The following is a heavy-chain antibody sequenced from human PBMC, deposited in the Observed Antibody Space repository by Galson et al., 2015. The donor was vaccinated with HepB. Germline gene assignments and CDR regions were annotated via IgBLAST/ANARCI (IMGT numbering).Heavy chain of an antibody. CDR3: ARDDTDYLGVTPIYYGMDV. J-gene: IGHJ6*02. CDR1: GFTFSSYG. Sequence: SLRLSCAASGFTFSSYGMHWVRQAPGKGLEWVAVIWYDGSNKYYADSVKGRFTISRDNSKNTLYLQMNSLRAEDTAVYYCARDDTDYLGVTPIYYGMDVWGQGTTVTVSS. CDR2: IWYDGSNK. V-gene: IGHV3-33*01. D-gene: IGHD4-23*01.